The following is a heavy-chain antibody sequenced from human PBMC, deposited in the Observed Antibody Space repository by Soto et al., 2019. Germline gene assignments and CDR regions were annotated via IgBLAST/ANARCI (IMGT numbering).Heavy chain of an antibody. CDR3: ARVAIRLVDAFDI. V-gene: IGHV3-53*01. D-gene: IGHD2-21*01. CDR2: IYSGGST. J-gene: IGHJ3*02. CDR1: GFTVSSNY. Sequence: EVQLVESGGGLIQPGGSLRLSCAASGFTVSSNYMSWVRQAPGKGLEWVSVIYSGGSTYYADSVKGRFTISRDNSKNTQYLQMNSLRAEDTAVYYCARVAIRLVDAFDIWGQGTMVTVSS.